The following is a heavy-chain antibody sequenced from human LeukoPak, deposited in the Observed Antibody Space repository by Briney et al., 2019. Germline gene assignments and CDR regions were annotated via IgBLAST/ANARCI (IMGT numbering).Heavy chain of an antibody. V-gene: IGHV4-39*01. Sequence: SETLSLTCTVSGGSISSSLYYWGWIRQPPGKGLEWIGTIYYSGSTYYNPSLKGRVTISVDTSKNQFSLKVSSVTAADTAVYYCARQLYSSGSYYAPMDVWGKGTTVTISS. J-gene: IGHJ6*03. CDR3: ARQLYSSGSYYAPMDV. CDR1: GGSISSSLYY. CDR2: IYYSGST. D-gene: IGHD3-10*01.